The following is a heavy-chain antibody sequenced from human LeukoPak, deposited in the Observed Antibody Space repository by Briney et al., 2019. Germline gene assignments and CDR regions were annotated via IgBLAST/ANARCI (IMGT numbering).Heavy chain of an antibody. D-gene: IGHD2-2*01. CDR2: INTDGSST. Sequence: GGSLRLSCAASGFTFSSYWMHWVRQAPGKGLVWVSRINTDGSSTSYADSVKGRFTISRDNAKNTLYLQMNSLRAEDTAVYYCERGGCSSPACSSSDYWGQGTLVTVSS. CDR1: GFTFSSYW. V-gene: IGHV3-74*01. CDR3: ERGGCSSPACSSSDY. J-gene: IGHJ4*02.